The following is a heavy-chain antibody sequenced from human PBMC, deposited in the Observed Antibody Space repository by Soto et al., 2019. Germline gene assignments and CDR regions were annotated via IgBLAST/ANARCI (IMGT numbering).Heavy chain of an antibody. J-gene: IGHJ4*02. D-gene: IGHD3-22*01. Sequence: QVQLQESGPGLVKPSGTLSLTCAVSGGSISSSNWWSWVRQPPGKGLEWIGEIYHSGSTNYNPSLKSRVTISVDKSKHQISLKLNSVTAADTAVYYCASRKAYYDSSGYYYEVDYWGQGTLVTVSS. CDR1: GGSISSSNW. CDR2: IYHSGST. CDR3: ASRKAYYDSSGYYYEVDY. V-gene: IGHV4-4*02.